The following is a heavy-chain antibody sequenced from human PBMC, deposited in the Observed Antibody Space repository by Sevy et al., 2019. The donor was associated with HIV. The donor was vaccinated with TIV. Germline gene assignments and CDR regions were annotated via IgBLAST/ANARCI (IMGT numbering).Heavy chain of an antibody. CDR3: AKGGYCTNGVCYAIIYFDY. J-gene: IGHJ4*02. D-gene: IGHD2-8*01. CDR1: GFTFSSYE. V-gene: IGHV3-48*03. CDR2: ISSSGSTI. Sequence: GGSLRLSCAASGFTFSSYEMNWVRQAPGKGLEWVSYISSSGSTIYYADSVKGRFTISRDNAKNSLYLQMNSLRAEDTAVYYCAKGGYCTNGVCYAIIYFDYWGQGTLVTASS.